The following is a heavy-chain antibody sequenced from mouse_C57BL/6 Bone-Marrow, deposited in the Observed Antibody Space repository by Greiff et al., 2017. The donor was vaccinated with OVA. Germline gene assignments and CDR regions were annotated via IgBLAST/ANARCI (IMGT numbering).Heavy chain of an antibody. V-gene: IGHV1-4*01. CDR1: GYTFTSYT. Sequence: QVQLQQSGAELARPGASVKMSCKASGYTFTSYTMHWVKQRPGQGLEWIGYINPSSGYTKYNQKFKDKATLTADKSSSTAYMQLSSLTSEDSAVYYCARLLGLRDMDYWGQGTSVTVSS. CDR2: INPSSGYT. J-gene: IGHJ4*01. CDR3: ARLLGLRDMDY. D-gene: IGHD3-1*01.